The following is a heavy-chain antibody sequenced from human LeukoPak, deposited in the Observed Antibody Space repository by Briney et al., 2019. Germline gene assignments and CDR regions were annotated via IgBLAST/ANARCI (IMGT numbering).Heavy chain of an antibody. CDR3: ARENYRAPNYSDY. J-gene: IGHJ4*02. CDR2: IYYSGST. CDR1: GGSISSSSYY. V-gene: IGHV4-39*07. Sequence: SETLSLTCTVSGGSISSSSYYWGWNRQPPGKGLEWIGSIYYSGSTYYNPSLKSRVTISVDTSKNQFSLKLSSVTAADTAVYYCARENYRAPNYSDYWGQGTLVTVSS. D-gene: IGHD1-7*01.